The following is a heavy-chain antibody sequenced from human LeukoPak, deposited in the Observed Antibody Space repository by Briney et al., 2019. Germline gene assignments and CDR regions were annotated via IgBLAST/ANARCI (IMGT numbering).Heavy chain of an antibody. J-gene: IGHJ4*02. CDR3: ATGLHYDSSGYPPKTDY. CDR1: GYTLTELS. D-gene: IGHD3-22*01. V-gene: IGHV1-24*01. CDR2: FDPEDGET. Sequence: ASVKVSCKVSGYTLTELSMHWVRQAPGKGLEWMGGFDPEDGETIYAQKFQGRVTMTEDTSTDTAYMELSSLGSEDTAVYYCATGLHYDSSGYPPKTDYWGQGTLVTVSS.